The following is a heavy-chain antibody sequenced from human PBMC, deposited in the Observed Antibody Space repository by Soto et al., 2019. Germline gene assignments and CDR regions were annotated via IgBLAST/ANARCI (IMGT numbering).Heavy chain of an antibody. CDR2: IYYSGST. V-gene: IGHV4-59*01. CDR1: GGSISSYY. Sequence: PSETLSLTCTVSGGSISSYYWSWIRQPPGKGLEWIGYIYYSGSTNYNPSLKSRVTISVDTSKNQFSLKLSSVTAADTAVYYCARVLAVAGTFDYWGQGTLVTVSS. CDR3: ARVLAVAGTFDY. J-gene: IGHJ4*02. D-gene: IGHD6-19*01.